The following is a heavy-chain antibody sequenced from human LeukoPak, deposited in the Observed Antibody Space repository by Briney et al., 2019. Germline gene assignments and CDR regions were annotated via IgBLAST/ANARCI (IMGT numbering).Heavy chain of an antibody. CDR1: GFTFSSYA. Sequence: GRSLRLSCAASGFTFSSYAMHWVRQAPGKGLEWVAVISYDGSNKYYADSVKGRFTISRDNSKNTLYLQMNSLRAEDTAVYYCAKRGLSSTTTQNRAFLDYWGQGTLVTVSS. V-gene: IGHV3-30-3*02. CDR3: AKRGLSSTTTQNRAFLDY. CDR2: ISYDGSNK. J-gene: IGHJ4*02. D-gene: IGHD1-26*01.